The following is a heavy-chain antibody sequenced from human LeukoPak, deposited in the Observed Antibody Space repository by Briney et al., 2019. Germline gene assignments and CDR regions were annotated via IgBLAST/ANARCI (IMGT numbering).Heavy chain of an antibody. Sequence: SETLSLTCTVSNGSISSDYWTWIRQPPGKGLEWIGYIYYSGSTKYNPSLESRVTISLDTSRNQFSLKLTSMSAADTAVYYCARLTTRPGGIRPLIMDFRGQGTLVTVSS. CDR3: ARLTTRPGGIRPLIMDF. J-gene: IGHJ4*02. CDR1: NGSISSDY. CDR2: IYYSGST. D-gene: IGHD3-10*01. V-gene: IGHV4-59*01.